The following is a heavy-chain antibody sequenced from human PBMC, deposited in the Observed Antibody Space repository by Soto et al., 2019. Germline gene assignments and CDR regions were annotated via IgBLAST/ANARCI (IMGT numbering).Heavy chain of an antibody. CDR1: GFSFSSYA. CDR2: IWYDGSEK. Sequence: QVQLVESGGGVVQPGKSLRLSCAASGFSFSSYAMRWVRQAPGRGLEWVALIWYDGSEKYYADSVTGRFTISRDNFRRTVSLHMLGLRAADTGVYCCAGAANSAGPTHWGQGTLVTVSS. J-gene: IGHJ4*02. D-gene: IGHD6-25*01. CDR3: AGAANSAGPTH. V-gene: IGHV3-33*01.